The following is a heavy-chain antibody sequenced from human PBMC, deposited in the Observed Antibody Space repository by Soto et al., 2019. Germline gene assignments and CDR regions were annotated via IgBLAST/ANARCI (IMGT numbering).Heavy chain of an antibody. Sequence: QVQLVQSGAEVKKPGSSVKVSCKASGGTFSSYTISWVRQAPGQGIEWMGRIIPILGIANYAQKYQGRVTITADKTTSTDYIELSSLRSEDTAVYYCARGFHPSGYNFNSSYYYYMDVWGKGTTINVSS. CDR2: IIPILGIA. D-gene: IGHD1-20*01. V-gene: IGHV1-69*02. CDR3: ARGFHPSGYNFNSSYYYYMDV. J-gene: IGHJ6*03. CDR1: GGTFSSYT.